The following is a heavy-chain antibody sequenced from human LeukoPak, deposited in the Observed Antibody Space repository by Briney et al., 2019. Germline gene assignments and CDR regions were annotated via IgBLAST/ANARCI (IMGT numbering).Heavy chain of an antibody. V-gene: IGHV3-48*03. CDR3: SREGQSASPFDY. CDR1: GFAFNSYE. CDR2: ISSRTNVK. Sequence: GGSLRLSCAASGFAFNSYEMNWVRQAPGKGLEWVAYISSRTNVKYYSDSVKGRFTISRDDAKTSLYLQMNGLRADDTAVYYCSREGQSASPFDYWGQGTLVTVSS. J-gene: IGHJ4*02.